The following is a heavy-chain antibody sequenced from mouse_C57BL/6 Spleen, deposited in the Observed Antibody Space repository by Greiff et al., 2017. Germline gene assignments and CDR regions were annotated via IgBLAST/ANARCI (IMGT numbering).Heavy chain of an antibody. Sequence: QVQLQQPGAELVKPGASVKMSCKASGYTFTSYWITWVKQRPGQGLEWIGDIYPGSGSTNYNEKFKSKATLTVDTSSSTAYMQLSSLTSEDSAVYYSARHVRSNGAMDCWGKGTSVTVAS. J-gene: IGHJ4*01. CDR3: ARHVRSNGAMDC. D-gene: IGHD2-5*01. CDR1: GYTFTSYW. V-gene: IGHV1-55*01. CDR2: IYPGSGST.